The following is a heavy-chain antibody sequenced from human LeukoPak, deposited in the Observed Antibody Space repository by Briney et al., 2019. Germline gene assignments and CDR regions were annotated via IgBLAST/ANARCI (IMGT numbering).Heavy chain of an antibody. Sequence: QAGGSLRLSCAASGFTFSSYAMSWVRQAPGKGLEWVSTISGSGGSTYYSDSVKGRFTISRDNSKNTLYLQMNSLRAEDTAVYYCAKARGAGYDILTGFDYWGQGTLVTVSS. CDR3: AKARGAGYDILTGFDY. D-gene: IGHD3-9*01. J-gene: IGHJ4*02. CDR2: ISGSGGST. CDR1: GFTFSSYA. V-gene: IGHV3-23*01.